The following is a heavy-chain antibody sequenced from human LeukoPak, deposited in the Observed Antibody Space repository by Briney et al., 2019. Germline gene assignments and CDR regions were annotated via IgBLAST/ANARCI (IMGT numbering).Heavy chain of an antibody. CDR2: IIPIFGTA. D-gene: IGHD3-10*01. CDR1: GGTFSSYA. CDR3: ARSMVDYYGSGSHYTTWGSAFDI. V-gene: IGHV1-69*13. J-gene: IGHJ3*02. Sequence: SVKVSCKASGGTFSSYAISWVRQAPGQGLEWMGGIIPIFGTANYAQKFQGRVTITADESTSTAYMELSSLRSEDTAVYYCARSMVDYYGSGSHYTTWGSAFDIWGQGTMVTVSS.